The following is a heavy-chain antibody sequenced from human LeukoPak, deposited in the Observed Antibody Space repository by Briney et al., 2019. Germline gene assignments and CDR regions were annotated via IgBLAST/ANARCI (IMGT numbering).Heavy chain of an antibody. Sequence: SQTLSLTCSVSGVSMSTYFWSWIRQPPGKGLELLAFIHYTGETNYNPSLRSRLTISVDTSKNQFSLRLSSLTAADTAIYYCARDIYGSGYGYFDQWGQGALVTVSS. CDR3: ARDIYGSGYGYFDQ. V-gene: IGHV4-59*01. D-gene: IGHD3-10*01. J-gene: IGHJ4*02. CDR1: GVSMSTYF. CDR2: IHYTGET.